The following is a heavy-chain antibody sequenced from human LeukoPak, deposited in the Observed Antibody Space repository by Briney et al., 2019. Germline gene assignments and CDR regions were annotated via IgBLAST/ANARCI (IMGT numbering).Heavy chain of an antibody. CDR2: INPNSGGT. V-gene: IGHV1-2*02. J-gene: IGHJ4*02. CDR3: ARVIQLWSLDFDY. CDR1: GYTFTGYY. Sequence: GASVKVSCKASGYTFTGYYMHWVRQAPGQGLEWMGWINPNSGGTNYAQKFQGRVTMTRDTSISTAYMELSRLRSDDTAVYYCARVIQLWSLDFDYWGQGTLVTVSS. D-gene: IGHD5-18*01.